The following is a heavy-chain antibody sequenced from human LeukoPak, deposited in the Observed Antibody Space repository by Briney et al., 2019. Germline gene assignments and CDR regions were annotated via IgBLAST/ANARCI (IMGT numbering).Heavy chain of an antibody. D-gene: IGHD4/OR15-4a*01. CDR2: IYYAGST. Sequence: NTSETLSLTCTVSGGSIGSGTYYWGWIRQSPGKGLEWIGSIYYAGSTYYNPSLKSRVTLSVDTSTNHFSLNIKSVTAADTAMYYCARGRRIVVLPGRGYFDLWGRGTLVTVSS. CDR1: GGSIGSGTYY. V-gene: IGHV4-39*02. J-gene: IGHJ2*01. CDR3: ARGRRIVVLPGRGYFDL.